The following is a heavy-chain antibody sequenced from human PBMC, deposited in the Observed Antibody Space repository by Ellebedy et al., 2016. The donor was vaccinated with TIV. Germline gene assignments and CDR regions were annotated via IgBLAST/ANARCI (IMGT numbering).Heavy chain of an antibody. V-gene: IGHV4-30-4*01. CDR3: ARGGGYSYGSPLRYFDY. CDR1: GGSISSGDYY. Sequence: MPSETLSLTCTVSGGSISSGDYYWSWIRQPPGKGLEWIGYIYYSGSTYYNPSLKSRVTISVDTSKNQFSLKLSSVTAADTAVYYCARGGGYSYGSPLRYFDYWGQGTLVTVSS. CDR2: IYYSGST. D-gene: IGHD5-18*01. J-gene: IGHJ4*02.